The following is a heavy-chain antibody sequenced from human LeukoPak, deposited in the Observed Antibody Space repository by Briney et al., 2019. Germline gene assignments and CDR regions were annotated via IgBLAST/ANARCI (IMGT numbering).Heavy chain of an antibody. CDR3: ARLIEVVPAAIEGHWFDP. D-gene: IGHD2-2*02. Sequence: ASVKVSCKASGYTFTSYGISWVRQAPGQGLEWMGWISAYNGNTNYAQKLQGRVTMTTDTSTSTAYMELRSLRSDDTAVYYCARLIEVVPAAIEGHWFDPWGQGTLVTVSS. CDR1: GYTFTSYG. V-gene: IGHV1-18*01. J-gene: IGHJ5*02. CDR2: ISAYNGNT.